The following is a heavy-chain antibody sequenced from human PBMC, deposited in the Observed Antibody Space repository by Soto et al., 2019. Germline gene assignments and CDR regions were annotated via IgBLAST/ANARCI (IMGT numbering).Heavy chain of an antibody. CDR1: GGSFSGYY. Sequence: SETLSLTCAVYGGSFSGYYWSWIRQPPGKGLEWIGEINHSGSTNYNPSLKSRVTISVDTSKNQFSLKLSPVTAADTAVYYCARVKGVLVRGYGMDVWGQGTTVT. D-gene: IGHD3-10*01. CDR2: INHSGST. V-gene: IGHV4-34*01. J-gene: IGHJ6*02. CDR3: ARVKGVLVRGYGMDV.